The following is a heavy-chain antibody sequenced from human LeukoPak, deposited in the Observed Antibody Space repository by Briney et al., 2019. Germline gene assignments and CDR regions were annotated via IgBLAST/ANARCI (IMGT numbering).Heavy chain of an antibody. D-gene: IGHD3-3*01. CDR2: INTNTGNP. V-gene: IGHV7-4-1*02. Sequence: ASVMVSCKASGYTFTSYAMNWVRQAPGQGLEWMGWINTNTGNPTYAQGFTGRFVFSLDTSVSTAYLQISSLKAEDTAVYYCARDNSRLRFLEWLPPTPRYMDVWGKGTTVTVSS. CDR1: GYTFTSYA. CDR3: ARDNSRLRFLEWLPPTPRYMDV. J-gene: IGHJ6*03.